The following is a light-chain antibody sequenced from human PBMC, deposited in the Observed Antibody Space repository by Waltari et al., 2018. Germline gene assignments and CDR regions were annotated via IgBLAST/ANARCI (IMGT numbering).Light chain of an antibody. CDR3: CSYAGTNTYV. V-gene: IGLV2-23*02. CDR1: SSDVGSYNL. CDR2: EVS. Sequence: QSALTQPASVSGSPGQSITISCTGTSSDVGSYNLVSWYQQDPGKAPKLIISEVSKRPSGFSNRFSGSKSGNTASLTISGLQAEDEADYYCCSYAGTNTYVFGTGTKVTVL. J-gene: IGLJ1*01.